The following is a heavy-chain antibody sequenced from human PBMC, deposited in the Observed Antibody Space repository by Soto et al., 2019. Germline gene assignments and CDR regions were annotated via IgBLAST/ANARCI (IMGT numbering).Heavy chain of an antibody. J-gene: IGHJ4*02. CDR2: ISWNSGSI. V-gene: IGHV3-9*01. CDR3: AKGRGDYGDFELRY. Sequence: EVQLVESGGGLVQPGRSLRLSCAASGFTFDDYAMHWVRQAPGKGLEWVSGISWNSGSIGYADSVQGRFTISRDNAKNSLYLQMNSLRAEDTALYYCAKGRGDYGDFELRYLGQGTLVTVSS. D-gene: IGHD4-17*01. CDR1: GFTFDDYA.